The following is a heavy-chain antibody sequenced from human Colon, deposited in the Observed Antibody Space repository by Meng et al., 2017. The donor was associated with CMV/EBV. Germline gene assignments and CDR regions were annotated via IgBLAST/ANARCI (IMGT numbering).Heavy chain of an antibody. V-gene: IGHV1-18*01. CDR2: ISAYNGNT. Sequence: ASVKVSCKASGYTFSNYGMSWVRQAPGQGLEWMGWISAYNGNTNYAQKLQGRVTMTTDTSTSTAYMELRSLRSDDTAVYYCAREPQGYYDILTGYLYYYGMDVWGQGTTVTVSS. CDR3: AREPQGYYDILTGYLYYYGMDV. D-gene: IGHD3-9*01. CDR1: GYTFSNYG. J-gene: IGHJ6*02.